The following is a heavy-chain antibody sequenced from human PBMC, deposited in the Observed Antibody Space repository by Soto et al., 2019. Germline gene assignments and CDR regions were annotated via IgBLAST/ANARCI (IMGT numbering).Heavy chain of an antibody. J-gene: IGHJ4*02. V-gene: IGHV1-69*13. Sequence: SVKVSCKASGGTFRSYAISWVRQAPGQGLEWMGGIIPIFGTANYAQKFQGRVTITADESTSTAYMELSSMRAEDTAVYDCAGALRDGGLIDYWGQGTLVTVSS. CDR2: IIPIFGTA. CDR3: AGALRDGGLIDY. D-gene: IGHD3-10*01. CDR1: GGTFRSYA.